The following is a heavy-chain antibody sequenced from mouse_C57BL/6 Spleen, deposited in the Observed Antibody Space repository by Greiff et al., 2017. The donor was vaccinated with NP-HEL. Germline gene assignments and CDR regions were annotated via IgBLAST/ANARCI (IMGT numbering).Heavy chain of an antibody. J-gene: IGHJ4*01. CDR2: IRNKANGYTT. CDR3: ARFWLRSHYYAMDY. CDR1: GFTFTDYY. D-gene: IGHD1-1*01. V-gene: IGHV7-3*01. Sequence: EVMLVESGGGLVQPGGSLSLSCAASGFTFTDYYMSWVRQPPGKALEWLGFIRNKANGYTTEYSVSVKGRFTISRDNSQSNLYLQMNALRDEDSATYYCARFWLRSHYYAMDYWGQGTSVTVSS.